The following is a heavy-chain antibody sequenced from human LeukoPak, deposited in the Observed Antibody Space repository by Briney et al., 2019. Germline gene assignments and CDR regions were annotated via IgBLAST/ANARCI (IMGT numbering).Heavy chain of an antibody. CDR1: GFTFSNAW. D-gene: IGHD6-13*01. CDR3: TRGQQQLVKSGRGYYYYYMDV. V-gene: IGHV3-15*01. Sequence: GGSLRLSCAASGFTFSNAWMSWVRQAPGKGLEWVGRIKSKTDGGTTDYAAPVKGRFTISRDDSKNTLYLQMNSLKTEDTAVYYCTRGQQQLVKSGRGYYYYYMDVWGKGTTVTVSS. CDR2: IKSKTDGGTT. J-gene: IGHJ6*03.